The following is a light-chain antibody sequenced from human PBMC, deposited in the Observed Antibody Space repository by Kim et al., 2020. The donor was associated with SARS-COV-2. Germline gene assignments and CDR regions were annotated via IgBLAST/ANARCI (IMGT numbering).Light chain of an antibody. Sequence: GQEVTSSCSGTRSNIGKNYVSWYQQLPKTAPKLLIYDNNERPSGIPDRFSGSKSGTSATLGITGLQTGDEADYYCGTWDSSLSAVVFGGGTQLTVL. CDR1: RSNIGKNY. J-gene: IGLJ2*01. V-gene: IGLV1-51*01. CDR3: GTWDSSLSAVV. CDR2: DNN.